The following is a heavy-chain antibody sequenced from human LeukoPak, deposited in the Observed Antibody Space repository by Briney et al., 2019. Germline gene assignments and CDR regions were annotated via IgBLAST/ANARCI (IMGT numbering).Heavy chain of an antibody. V-gene: IGHV3-53*01. J-gene: IGHJ4*02. D-gene: IGHD6-19*01. CDR2: IYSDGTT. CDR1: GFAVSSNY. Sequence: PGGSLRLSCVASGFAVSSNYMSWVRQAPGEGLEWASIIYSDGTTYYTDSVKGRFTISRDNSKNTLYLQMNSLRVEDTAVYYCAKDPGYSSGWYTGFGDYWGQGALVTVSS. CDR3: AKDPGYSSGWYTGFGDY.